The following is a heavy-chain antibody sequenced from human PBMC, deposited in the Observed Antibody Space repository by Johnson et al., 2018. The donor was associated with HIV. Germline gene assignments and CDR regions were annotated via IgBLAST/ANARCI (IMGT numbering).Heavy chain of an antibody. J-gene: IGHJ3*02. V-gene: IGHV3-33*01. D-gene: IGHD1-26*01. Sequence: QVQLVESGGGVVQPGRSLRLSCAASGFTFSSYGIHWVRQAPGKGLEWVAVIWYDGSIKYYADSVKGRFTISRENSKNTLYLQMNNLRPEDTALYYCARAPSVGADDAFDIWGQGTMVTVSS. CDR2: IWYDGSIK. CDR3: ARAPSVGADDAFDI. CDR1: GFTFSSYG.